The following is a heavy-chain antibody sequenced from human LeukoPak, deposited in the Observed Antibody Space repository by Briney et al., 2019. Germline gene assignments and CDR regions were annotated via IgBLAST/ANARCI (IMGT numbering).Heavy chain of an antibody. CDR3: ARGGGGYSGMVRGVRRNYYYMDV. D-gene: IGHD3-10*01. CDR2: INHSGST. J-gene: IGHJ6*03. V-gene: IGHV4-34*01. Sequence: SETLSLTCAVYGGSFSGYYWSWIRQPPGKGLEWIGEINHSGSTNYNPSLKSRVTISVDTSKNQFSLKLSSVTAADTAVYYCARGGGGYSGMVRGVRRNYYYMDVWGKGTTVTVSS. CDR1: GGSFSGYY.